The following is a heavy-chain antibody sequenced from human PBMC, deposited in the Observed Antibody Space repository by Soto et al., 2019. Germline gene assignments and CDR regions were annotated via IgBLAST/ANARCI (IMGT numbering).Heavy chain of an antibody. CDR1: GGSISTGGYY. V-gene: IGHV4-31*03. Sequence: QVQLQESGPGLVKPSQTLSLTCTVSGGSISTGGYYWNWIRQHPGKDLEWIGYFYYSGSTYYTPSLKSRVTISGNTSKNQFSLKLSSVTAADTAVYYCARSVFPWGQGTLVTVSS. J-gene: IGHJ5*02. CDR2: FYYSGST. CDR3: ARSVFP.